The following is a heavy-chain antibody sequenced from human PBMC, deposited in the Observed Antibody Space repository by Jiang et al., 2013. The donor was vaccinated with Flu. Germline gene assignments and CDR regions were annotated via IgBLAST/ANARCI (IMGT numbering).Heavy chain of an antibody. CDR2: ISAYNGNT. CDR3: ARDCSSTSCYSYNWFDP. V-gene: IGHV1-18*04. Sequence: VESGAEVRKPGASVKVSCKASGYTFTSYGISWVRQAPGQGLEWMGWISAYNGNTNYAQKLQGRVTMTTDTSTSTAYMELRSLRSDDTAAYYCARDCSSTSCYSYNWFDPWGQGTLVTVSS. J-gene: IGHJ5*02. CDR1: GYTFTSYG. D-gene: IGHD2-2*01.